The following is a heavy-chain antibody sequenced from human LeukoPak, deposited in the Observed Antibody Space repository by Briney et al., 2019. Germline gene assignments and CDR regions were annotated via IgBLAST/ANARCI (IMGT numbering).Heavy chain of an antibody. J-gene: IGHJ4*02. D-gene: IGHD6-13*01. CDR3: ARGGIAAAGFDY. CDR1: GFTFSSYS. CDR2: ISTTSSYI. V-gene: IGHV3-21*01. Sequence: GGSLRLSCAASGFTFSSYSMNWVRQAPGKGLEWVSTISTTSSYIYYADSVKGRFTISRDNAQNSLYLQMNSLRAEDTAVYYCARGGIAAAGFDYWGQGTLVTVSS.